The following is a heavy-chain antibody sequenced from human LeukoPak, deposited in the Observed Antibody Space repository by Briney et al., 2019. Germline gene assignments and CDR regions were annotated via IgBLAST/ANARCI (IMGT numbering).Heavy chain of an antibody. CDR3: ARGSSGSTYYYMDV. V-gene: IGHV3-23*01. J-gene: IGHJ6*03. CDR1: GFTFSSYA. D-gene: IGHD3-22*01. Sequence: GGSLRLSCAASGFTFSSYAMAWVSQAPGRGLEWISGVSGSGGRTYYAESVKGRFTISRGDLKNTLYLQMNSLRVEETAVYYCARGSSGSTYYYMDVWGKGTTVTVSS. CDR2: VSGSGGRT.